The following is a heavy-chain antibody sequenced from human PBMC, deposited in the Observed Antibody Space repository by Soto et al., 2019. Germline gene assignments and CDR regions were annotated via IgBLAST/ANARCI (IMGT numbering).Heavy chain of an antibody. Sequence: XATLSLTCTVSGGSFSSGGYYWSWIRQPPGKGLEWIGYIYYSGSTNYNPSLKSRVTISVDTSKNQFSLKLSSVTAADTAVYYCARDSSWSDYYYGMDVWGQGTTVTVSS. D-gene: IGHD6-13*01. CDR2: IYYSGST. CDR1: GGSFSSGGYY. CDR3: ARDSSWSDYYYGMDV. V-gene: IGHV4-61*08. J-gene: IGHJ6*02.